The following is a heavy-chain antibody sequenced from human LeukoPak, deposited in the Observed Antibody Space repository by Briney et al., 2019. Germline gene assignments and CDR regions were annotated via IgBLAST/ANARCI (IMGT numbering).Heavy chain of an antibody. CDR1: GFTFSHYW. D-gene: IGHD3-10*01. CDR2: IKPDGTEK. J-gene: IGHJ3*02. CDR3: ARGNRPYGEHEAFDI. Sequence: GGSLRLSCAASGFTFSHYWMTWVRQAPGKGLEWVANIKPDGTEKYYVDSLKGRFTISRDNAKNSLYLQMNSLRVEDTAVYYCARGNRPYGEHEAFDIWGHGTTVTVSP. V-gene: IGHV3-7*01.